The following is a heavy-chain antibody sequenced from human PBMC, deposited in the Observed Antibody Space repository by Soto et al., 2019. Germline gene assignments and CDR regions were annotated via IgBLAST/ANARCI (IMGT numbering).Heavy chain of an antibody. D-gene: IGHD2-2*01. V-gene: IGHV3-53*01. Sequence: GGSLRLSCGASGFTVSSNYMSWVRQAPGKGLEWVSVIYSGDSTYYADSVKGRFTISRDNSKKTLYLQMNSLRAEDTAVYYCAKDWGYCSSTSCHYYYYGMDVWGQGTTVTVSS. J-gene: IGHJ6*02. CDR1: GFTVSSNY. CDR2: IYSGDST. CDR3: AKDWGYCSSTSCHYYYYGMDV.